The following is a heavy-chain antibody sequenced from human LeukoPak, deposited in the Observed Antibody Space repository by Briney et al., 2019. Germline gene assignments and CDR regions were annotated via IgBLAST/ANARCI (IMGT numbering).Heavy chain of an antibody. V-gene: IGHV3-21*01. CDR3: ARLAGGSGSYQLGITYYFDY. J-gene: IGHJ4*02. D-gene: IGHD3-10*01. CDR1: GFTFSNYN. CDR2: ITRDSIYT. Sequence: GGSLRLSCAASGFTFSNYNMNWVRQTPGKGLEWVSSITRDSIYTFYADSVKGRFTISRDNAKNSLYLQMNSLRAEDTAVYYCARLAGGSGSYQLGITYYFDYWGQGTLVTVSS.